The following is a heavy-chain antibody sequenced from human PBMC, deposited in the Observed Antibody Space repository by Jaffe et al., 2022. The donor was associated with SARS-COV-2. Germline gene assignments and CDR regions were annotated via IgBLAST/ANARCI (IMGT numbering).Heavy chain of an antibody. Sequence: QVQLVESGGGVVQPGRSLRLSCAASGFTFSSYAMHWVRQAPGKGLEWVAVISYDGSNKYYADSVKGRFTISRDNSKNTLYLQMNSLRAEDTAVYYCARARWLDDAFDIWGQGTMVTVSS. CDR3: ARARWLDDAFDI. CDR1: GFTFSSYA. J-gene: IGHJ3*02. V-gene: IGHV3-30-3*01. CDR2: ISYDGSNK. D-gene: IGHD6-19*01.